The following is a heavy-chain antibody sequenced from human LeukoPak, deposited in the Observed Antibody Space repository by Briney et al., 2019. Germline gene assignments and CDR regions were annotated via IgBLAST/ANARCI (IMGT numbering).Heavy chain of an antibody. Sequence: PGGSLRLSCAASRFTFSNYEMHWVRQAPGKGLEWVAVISYDGSKKNYADSVKGRFTISRGNSKNTLYLQMNSLRAEDTAVYYCARGGYSYGLFDYWGQGTLVTVSS. V-gene: IGHV3-30*14. CDR2: ISYDGSKK. CDR1: RFTFSNYE. D-gene: IGHD5-18*01. CDR3: ARGGYSYGLFDY. J-gene: IGHJ4*02.